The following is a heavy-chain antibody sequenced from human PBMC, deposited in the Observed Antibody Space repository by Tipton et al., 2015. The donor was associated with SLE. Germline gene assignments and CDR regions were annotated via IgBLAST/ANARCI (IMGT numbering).Heavy chain of an antibody. CDR1: GGPLNHGGYY. Sequence: TLSLTCTVSGGPLNHGGYYWNYIRQHPGEGLEWIGHITYSGHTLYNPSLQSRVTISVDTSKNQFSLKLTSVTAADTAVYYCARVQAYEGFDPWGQGTLVTVSS. D-gene: IGHD3-16*01. CDR2: ITYSGHT. J-gene: IGHJ5*02. V-gene: IGHV4-31*03. CDR3: ARVQAYEGFDP.